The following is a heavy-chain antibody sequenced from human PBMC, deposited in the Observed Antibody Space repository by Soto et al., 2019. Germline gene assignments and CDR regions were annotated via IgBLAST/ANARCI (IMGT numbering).Heavy chain of an antibody. CDR2: IYYGGSI. J-gene: IGHJ5*02. D-gene: IGHD3-22*01. CDR3: TGAYYNVSGYSLDP. Sequence: SETLSLTCSVSGGSISSGYWTWIRQPPGKGLEWIGYIYYGGSINYNPSLKSRVIISVDTAKNQFSLRLSSVSAADTAVYYCTGAYYNVSGYSLDPWGQGTSVTVSS. CDR1: GGSISSGY. V-gene: IGHV4-59*01.